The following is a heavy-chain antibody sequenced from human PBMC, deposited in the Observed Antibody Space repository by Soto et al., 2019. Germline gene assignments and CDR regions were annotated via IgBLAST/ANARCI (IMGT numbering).Heavy chain of an antibody. CDR2: IIPILGIA. V-gene: IGHV1-69*02. Sequence: QVQLVQSGAEVKKPGSSVKVSCKASGGTFSSYTISWVRQAPGQGLEWMGRIIPILGIANYAQKFQGRVTITADKSTSTAYMELSSLRSEDTAVYYCARTTMVRGVTGKRWFDPWGQGTLVTVSS. D-gene: IGHD3-10*01. CDR1: GGTFSSYT. J-gene: IGHJ5*02. CDR3: ARTTMVRGVTGKRWFDP.